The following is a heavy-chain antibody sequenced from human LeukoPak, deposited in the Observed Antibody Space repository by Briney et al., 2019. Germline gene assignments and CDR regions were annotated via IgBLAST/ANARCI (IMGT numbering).Heavy chain of an antibody. CDR1: GGSISSSSYY. CDR3: ARDVPSRYSSSWYPPFDY. J-gene: IGHJ4*02. CDR2: IYYSGST. Sequence: SETLSLTCTVSGGSISSSSYYWGWIRQPPGKGLEWIGSIYYSGSTYYNPSLKSRVTISVDTSKNQFPLKLSSVTAADTAVYYCARDVPSRYSSSWYPPFDYWGQGTLVTVSS. D-gene: IGHD6-13*01. V-gene: IGHV4-39*06.